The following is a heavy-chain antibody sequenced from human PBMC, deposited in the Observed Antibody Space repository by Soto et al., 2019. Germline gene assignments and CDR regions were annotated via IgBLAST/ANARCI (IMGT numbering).Heavy chain of an antibody. V-gene: IGHV3-23*01. CDR3: AKDWVSGSSPY. D-gene: IGHD2-15*01. Sequence: GGSLRLSCTASGFTFSSNAMSWVRQAPGKGLEWVSSISGSAGVTYYADSVKGRFTISRDNSKNALYLQMNSLRAEDTAVYYCAKDWVSGSSPYWGQGTLVTVSS. CDR2: ISGSAGVT. J-gene: IGHJ4*02. CDR1: GFTFSSNA.